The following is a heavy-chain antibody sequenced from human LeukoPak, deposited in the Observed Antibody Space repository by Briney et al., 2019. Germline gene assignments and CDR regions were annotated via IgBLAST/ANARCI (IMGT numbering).Heavy chain of an antibody. CDR2: ISSSGSTI. D-gene: IGHD6-19*01. J-gene: IGHJ4*02. V-gene: IGHV3-11*04. Sequence: PGGSLRLSCAASGFTFSDYYMSWIRQAPGKGLEWVSYISSSGSTIYYADSVKGRFTISRDNAKNSLYLQMNSLRAEDTAVYYCARLLPEQWLVDGVLDYWGQGTLVTVSS. CDR3: ARLLPEQWLVDGVLDY. CDR1: GFTFSDYY.